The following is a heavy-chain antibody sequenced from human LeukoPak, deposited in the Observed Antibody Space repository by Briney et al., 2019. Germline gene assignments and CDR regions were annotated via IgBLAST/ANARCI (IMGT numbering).Heavy chain of an antibody. CDR2: IKQDGSEK. CDR1: GFTFSSYW. V-gene: IGHV3-7*01. D-gene: IGHD3-3*01. J-gene: IGHJ6*03. CDR3: ARGSFGVVIRYYYYYYYMDV. Sequence: GGSLRLSCAASGFTFSSYWMSWVRQAPGKGLEWVANIKQDGSEKYYVDSVKGRFTISRDNAKNSLYLQMNGLRAEDTAVYYCARGSFGVVIRYYYYYYYMDVWGKGTTVTVSS.